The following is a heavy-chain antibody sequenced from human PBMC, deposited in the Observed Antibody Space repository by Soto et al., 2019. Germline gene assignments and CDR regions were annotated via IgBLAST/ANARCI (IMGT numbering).Heavy chain of an antibody. D-gene: IGHD3-10*01. CDR1: GFTFSSYW. CDR3: ARGGLGSYLLDS. V-gene: IGHV3-74*01. J-gene: IGHJ4*02. CDR2: IKGDAYSK. Sequence: EVQLVESGGGLVQPGGSLRLSCAASGFTFSSYWIHWVRQAPGRGRVWVSRIKGDAYSKDYADSIRGRFTISRDNARNAVYLQMNSLRVEETAVYYCARGGLGSYLLDSWGQGTLVTVSS.